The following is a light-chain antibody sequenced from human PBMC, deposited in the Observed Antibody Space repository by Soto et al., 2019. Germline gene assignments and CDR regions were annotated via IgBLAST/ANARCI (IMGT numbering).Light chain of an antibody. Sequence: QSVLTQPPSASGSPGQSVTISCTGTSSDVGAYNYVSWYQQHPGKAPKLMIYEVSKRPSGVPDRFSGSKSGNTASLTVSGLQAEDGADYYCSSYAGSNNLVFGGGTKLTVL. J-gene: IGLJ2*01. CDR3: SSYAGSNNLV. CDR2: EVS. CDR1: SSDVGAYNY. V-gene: IGLV2-8*01.